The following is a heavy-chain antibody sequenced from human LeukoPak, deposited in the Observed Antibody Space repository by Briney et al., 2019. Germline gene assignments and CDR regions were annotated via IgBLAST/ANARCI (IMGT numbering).Heavy chain of an antibody. CDR1: GGSISSGAYS. CDR2: ISYSGST. Sequence: PSETLSLTCAVSGGSISSGAYSWSWIRQPPGKGLEWIGYISYSGSTYYNPSLKSRVTISVDTSKNQLSLKVISVTAADTAVYYCARDRYYYDSSGYPLDYWGQGTLVTVSS. CDR3: ARDRYYYDSSGYPLDY. V-gene: IGHV4-30-4*07. D-gene: IGHD3-22*01. J-gene: IGHJ4*02.